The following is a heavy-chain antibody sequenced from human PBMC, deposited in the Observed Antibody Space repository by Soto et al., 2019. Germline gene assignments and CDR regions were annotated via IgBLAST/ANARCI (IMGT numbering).Heavy chain of an antibody. CDR1: GGSISSGGYY. D-gene: IGHD6-6*01. Sequence: SETLSLTCTVSGGSISSGGYYWTWIRQHPGKGLEWIGYNYYSGITYYNPSLKSRVTISLDTSKNQFSLKLSSVTAADTAVYYCARGSSMAGLYYGMDVWGQGTTVTVS. CDR2: NYYSGIT. V-gene: IGHV4-31*03. J-gene: IGHJ6*02. CDR3: ARGSSMAGLYYGMDV.